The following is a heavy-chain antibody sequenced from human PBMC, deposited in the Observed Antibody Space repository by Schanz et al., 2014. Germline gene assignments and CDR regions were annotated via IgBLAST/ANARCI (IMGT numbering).Heavy chain of an antibody. CDR2: ISSSGSYI. CDR1: GFTVSSNH. Sequence: VQLVESGGGVVQPGRSLRLSCAVSGFTVSSNHMSWVRQAPGKGLAWVSSISSSGSYIHYADSVKGRFTISRDNAKNTLYLQMNSQRADDTAVYFCARAHGNNWYGKGLDYWGQGTQVTVSS. CDR3: ARAHGNNWYGKGLDY. D-gene: IGHD1-1*01. J-gene: IGHJ4*02. V-gene: IGHV3-21*01.